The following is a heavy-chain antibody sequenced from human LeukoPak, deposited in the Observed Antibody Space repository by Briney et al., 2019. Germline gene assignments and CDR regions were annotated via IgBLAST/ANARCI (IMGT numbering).Heavy chain of an antibody. D-gene: IGHD3-9*01. J-gene: IGHJ4*02. CDR2: INPSGGST. CDR3: ARLAEYYDILTGYSYLDY. Sequence: GASVKVSCKASGYTFTSYYMHWVRQAPGQGLEWMGIINPSGGSTSYAQKFQGRVTMTRDTSTSTVYMELSSLRSEDTAVYYCARLAEYYDILTGYSYLDYWGQGTLVTVSS. CDR1: GYTFTSYY. V-gene: IGHV1-46*03.